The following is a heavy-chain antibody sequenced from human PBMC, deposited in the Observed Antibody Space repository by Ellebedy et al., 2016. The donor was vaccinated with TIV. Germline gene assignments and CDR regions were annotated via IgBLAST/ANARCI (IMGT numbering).Heavy chain of an antibody. V-gene: IGHV4-30-4*01. CDR1: GGSISSGDYY. D-gene: IGHD4-23*01. CDR2: IYYSGST. Sequence: SETLSLXXTVSGGSISSGDYYWRWLRQPPGKGLEWIGYIYYSGSTYYNPSLKSRVSISVDTSKNQFSLNLSSVTAADTAVYYCARDTRTTTVVTSYSFDYWGQGTLVTVSS. J-gene: IGHJ4*02. CDR3: ARDTRTTTVVTSYSFDY.